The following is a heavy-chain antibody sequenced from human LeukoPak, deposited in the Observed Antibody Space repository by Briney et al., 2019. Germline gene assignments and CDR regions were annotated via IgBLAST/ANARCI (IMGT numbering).Heavy chain of an antibody. V-gene: IGHV3-53*01. Sequence: PGGSLRLSCAASGFTFSSYSMNWVRQAPGKGLEWVSVIYSGGSTYYADSVKGRFTISRDNSKNTLYLQMNSLRAEDTAVYYCTRGGNDAPFDYWGQGTLVTVSS. D-gene: IGHD1-1*01. CDR3: TRGGNDAPFDY. J-gene: IGHJ4*02. CDR2: IYSGGST. CDR1: GFTFSSYS.